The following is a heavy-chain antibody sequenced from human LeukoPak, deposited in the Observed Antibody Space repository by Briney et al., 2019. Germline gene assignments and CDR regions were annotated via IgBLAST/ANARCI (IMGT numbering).Heavy chain of an antibody. CDR2: ISSSSSTI. J-gene: IGHJ6*02. V-gene: IGHV3-48*02. Sequence: GGSLRLSCAASGFTFSSYSMNWVRQAPGKGLEWVSYISSSSSTIYYADSVKGRFTISRDNAKNSLYLQMNSLRDEDTAVYYCAREIAERSVGARFYYYYGMDVWGQGTTVTVSS. CDR1: GFTFSSYS. D-gene: IGHD1-26*01. CDR3: AREIAERSVGARFYYYYGMDV.